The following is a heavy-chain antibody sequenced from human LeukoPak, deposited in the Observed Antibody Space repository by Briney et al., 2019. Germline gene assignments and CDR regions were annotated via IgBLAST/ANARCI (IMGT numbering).Heavy chain of an antibody. CDR2: IWYVGSNK. Sequence: AVIWYVGSNKCYAASVKGRFTISRDNSKNTLYLQMNSLRAEDTAVYYCAGDYGEYYYGMDVWGQGTTVTVSS. V-gene: IGHV3-33*01. CDR3: AGDYGEYYYGMDV. D-gene: IGHD4-17*01. J-gene: IGHJ6*02.